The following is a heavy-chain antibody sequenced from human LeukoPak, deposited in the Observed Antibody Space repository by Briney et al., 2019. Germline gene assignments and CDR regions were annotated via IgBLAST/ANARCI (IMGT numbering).Heavy chain of an antibody. CDR2: IVVGSGNT. V-gene: IGHV1-58*01. CDR1: GFTFTSSA. J-gene: IGHJ4*02. CDR3: ARDRGGDSSAYYFQY. D-gene: IGHD3-22*01. Sequence: TSVKVSCKASGFTFTSSAVQWVRQARGQRLEWIGWIVVGSGNTNYAQKFQERVTITRDMSTSTAYMELSSLRAEDTAVYYCARDRGGDSSAYYFQYWGQGTLVTVSS.